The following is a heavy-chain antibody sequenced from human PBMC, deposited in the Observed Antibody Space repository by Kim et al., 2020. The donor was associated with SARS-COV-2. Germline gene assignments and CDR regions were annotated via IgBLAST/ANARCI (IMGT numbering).Heavy chain of an antibody. V-gene: IGHV4-39*01. J-gene: IGHJ4*02. Sequence: SETLSLTCTVSGAPISSSSYYWGWIRQPPGKGLEWTGSIYYSGRTHYNPSLKSRVTISVDTSKNQFSLKLSSVTAADTAVYYCARISSYYYDSSGNYYFDYWRQGTLVTVSA. CDR2: IYYSGRT. CDR1: GAPISSSSYY. D-gene: IGHD3-22*01. CDR3: ARISSYYYDSSGNYYFDY.